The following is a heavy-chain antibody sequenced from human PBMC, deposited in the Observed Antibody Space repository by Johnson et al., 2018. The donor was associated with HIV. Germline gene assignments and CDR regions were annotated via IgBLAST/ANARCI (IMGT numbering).Heavy chain of an antibody. J-gene: IGHJ3*01. D-gene: IGHD1-26*01. CDR3: TTRLNSGTYWGNYDFDV. Sequence: VQLVESGGGVVQPGRSLRLSCAASGFTFSTYGMHWVRQAPGKGLEWISYISGSGFDTFYADSVKGRFTISRDNAKKSLYLQMSSLKAEDTALYYCTTRLNSGTYWGNYDFDVWGQGTMVTVSS. V-gene: IGHV3-21*05. CDR2: ISGSGFDT. CDR1: GFTFSTYG.